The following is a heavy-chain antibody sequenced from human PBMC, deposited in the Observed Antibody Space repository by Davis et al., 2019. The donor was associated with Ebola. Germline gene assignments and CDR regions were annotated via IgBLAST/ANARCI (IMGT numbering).Heavy chain of an antibody. CDR3: AGTYDFWRKYAFDI. J-gene: IGHJ3*02. CDR2: IYYSGST. Sequence: PSETLSLTCTVSGGSISSSSYYWGWIRQPPGKGLEWIGSIYYSGSTYYNPSLKSRVTISVDTSKNQFSLKLSSVTAADTAVYYCAGTYDFWRKYAFDIWGQGTMVTVSS. D-gene: IGHD3-3*01. CDR1: GGSISSSSYY. V-gene: IGHV4-39*01.